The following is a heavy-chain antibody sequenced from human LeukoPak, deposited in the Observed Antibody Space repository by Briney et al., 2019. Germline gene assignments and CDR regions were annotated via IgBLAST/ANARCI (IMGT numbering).Heavy chain of an antibody. J-gene: IGHJ6*04. D-gene: IGHD2-21*02. CDR1: GGTFSSYA. CDR3: ARAYCGGDCYSPYYYGMDV. Sequence: EASVKVSCKASGGTFSSYALSWVRQAPGQGLEWMGGIIPIFGTANYAQKFQGRGTITADESTSTAYMELSSLRSEDTAVYYCARAYCGGDCYSPYYYGMDVWGKGTTVTVSS. V-gene: IGHV1-69*13. CDR2: IIPIFGTA.